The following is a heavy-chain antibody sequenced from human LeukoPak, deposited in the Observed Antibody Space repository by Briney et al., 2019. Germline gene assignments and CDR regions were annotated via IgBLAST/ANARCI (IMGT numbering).Heavy chain of an antibody. D-gene: IGHD2-8*01. J-gene: IGHJ6*03. CDR1: GLTFSRCG. CDR3: AKDKGVNYMDV. Sequence: GGSLRLSCAASGLTFSRCGMHWVRQAPGKGLEWVAFIRSDGSNSYYADSVKGRFTISRDDSIDTLYLQMNNLRAEDTAMYYCAKDKGVNYMDVWGKGTTVTISS. V-gene: IGHV3-30*02. CDR2: IRSDGSNS.